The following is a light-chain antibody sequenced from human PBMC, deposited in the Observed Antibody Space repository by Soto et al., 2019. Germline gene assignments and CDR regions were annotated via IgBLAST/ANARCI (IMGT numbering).Light chain of an antibody. J-gene: IGLJ3*02. Sequence: QSALTQPPSASGSPGQSVTISCTGTSSDVGGYNSVSWYQQHPGKAPKLMISDVNSGVPDRFSGSDSGNTASMTVSGLQAEDESDYYCSSYAGSSNWVFGGGTKLTVL. CDR3: SSYAGSSNWV. CDR1: SSDVGGYNS. CDR2: DV. V-gene: IGLV2-8*01.